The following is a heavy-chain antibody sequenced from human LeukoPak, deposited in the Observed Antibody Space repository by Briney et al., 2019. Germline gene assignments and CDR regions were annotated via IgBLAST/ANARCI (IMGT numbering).Heavy chain of an antibody. Sequence: GGSLRLSCAASGFTFSSYAMSWVRQAPGKGLEWVSAITGSGGSTYYADSVKGGFTISRDNSKNTLYLQMNSLRAEDTAVYYCAKDSSYGDPGYWGQGTLVTVSS. CDR2: ITGSGGST. D-gene: IGHD5-18*01. CDR3: AKDSSYGDPGY. V-gene: IGHV3-23*01. J-gene: IGHJ4*02. CDR1: GFTFSSYA.